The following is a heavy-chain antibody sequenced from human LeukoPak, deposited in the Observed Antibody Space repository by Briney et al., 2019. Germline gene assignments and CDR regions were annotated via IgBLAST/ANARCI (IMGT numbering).Heavy chain of an antibody. J-gene: IGHJ5*02. Sequence: ASVKVSCKASGYTFTAYYIHWVRQAPGQGPEWMGWVDPNSGDTKYVEKFQGRVTMTRDTSFSTAYMALSSLRSDDTAVYYCASQGITVTGTGDWFDPWGQGTLVTVSS. V-gene: IGHV1-2*02. CDR3: ASQGITVTGTGDWFDP. D-gene: IGHD6-19*01. CDR2: VDPNSGDT. CDR1: GYTFTAYY.